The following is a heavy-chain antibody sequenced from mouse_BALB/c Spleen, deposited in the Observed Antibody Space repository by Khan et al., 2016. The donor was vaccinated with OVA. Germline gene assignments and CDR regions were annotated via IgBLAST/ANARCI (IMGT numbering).Heavy chain of an antibody. CDR3: SRSGDSAWFAY. CDR1: DFNIKDYY. J-gene: IGHJ3*01. Sequence: VQLQQSGAELVRPGALVKLSCKASDFNIKDYYMHWVKQRPEQGLEWIGWIDPENGETVYDPKFQGKAIMTADTSSNTAYLQLSSLTSEDTSVYYCSRSGDSAWFAYWGQGTLVTVSA. V-gene: IGHV14-1*02. CDR2: IDPENGET. D-gene: IGHD2-13*01.